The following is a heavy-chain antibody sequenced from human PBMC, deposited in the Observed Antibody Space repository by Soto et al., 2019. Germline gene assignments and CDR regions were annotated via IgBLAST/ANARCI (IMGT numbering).Heavy chain of an antibody. V-gene: IGHV3-33*01. CDR1: GFTFSSYG. Sequence: QVQLVESGGGVVQPGRSLRLSCAASGFTFSSYGMHWVRQAPGKGLEWVAVIWYDGSNKYYADSVKGRFTISRDNSKNTLYLQMNSLRAEDTAVYYCASIAAAGKGHYYYYGMDVWGQGTTVTVS. CDR3: ASIAAAGKGHYYYYGMDV. CDR2: IWYDGSNK. J-gene: IGHJ6*02. D-gene: IGHD6-13*01.